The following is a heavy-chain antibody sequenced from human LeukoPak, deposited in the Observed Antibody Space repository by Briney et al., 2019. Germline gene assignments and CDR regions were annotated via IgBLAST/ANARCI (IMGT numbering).Heavy chain of an antibody. CDR3: DKDDLFGNNALDI. J-gene: IGHJ3*02. CDR2: ISGSGGST. D-gene: IGHD3-10*02. CDR1: GFTFSSYA. Sequence: PGGSLRLSCAASGFTFSSYAMSWVRQAPGKGLEWVSAISGSGGSTYYADSVKGRFTISRDNSKNTLYLQMNSLRAEDTAVYYCDKDDLFGNNALDIWGQGTMVTVSS. V-gene: IGHV3-23*01.